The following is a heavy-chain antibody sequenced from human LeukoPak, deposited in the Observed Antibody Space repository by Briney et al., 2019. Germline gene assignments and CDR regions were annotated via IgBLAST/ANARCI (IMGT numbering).Heavy chain of an antibody. J-gene: IGHJ4*02. Sequence: ASVKVSCKASGYTFTSYYMHWVRQAPGQGLEWMGIINPSGGSTSYAQKFQGRVTMTRDTSTSTVYMELSSLRSEDTAVYYCARVLGYYDSSGYYSAFDYWGQGTLVTVSS. CDR3: ARVLGYYDSSGYYSAFDY. D-gene: IGHD3-22*01. CDR2: INPSGGST. CDR1: GYTFTSYY. V-gene: IGHV1-46*01.